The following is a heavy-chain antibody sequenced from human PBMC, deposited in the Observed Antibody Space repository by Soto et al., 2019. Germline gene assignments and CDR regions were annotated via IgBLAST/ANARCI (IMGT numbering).Heavy chain of an antibody. CDR3: ARDGTVLVATNNIFDY. J-gene: IGHJ4*02. CDR1: GFTVRGNY. Sequence: PGGSLRLSCAASGFTVRGNYMSWARQAPGKGLEWVSVIYNDGSTYYADSVKGRFTISRDNSKSTLYLQMNSLRAEDTAVYYCARDGTVLVATNNIFDYWGQGTPVTVSS. CDR2: IYNDGST. V-gene: IGHV3-66*01. D-gene: IGHD5-12*01.